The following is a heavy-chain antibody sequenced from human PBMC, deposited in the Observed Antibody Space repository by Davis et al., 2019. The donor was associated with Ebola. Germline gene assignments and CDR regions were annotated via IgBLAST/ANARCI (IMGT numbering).Heavy chain of an antibody. CDR2: IYGSGST. CDR1: GFTFGDYY. CDR3: ARRYTCSGNYMDV. Sequence: PGGSLRLSCAASGFTFGDYYMSWVRQAPRKGLEWVSVIYGSGSTYYADSVKGRFTISRDNSKNTLYLQMNTLRAEDTAVYHCARRYTCSGNYMDVWGKGTTVTVSS. V-gene: IGHV3-53*01. D-gene: IGHD2-15*01. J-gene: IGHJ6*03.